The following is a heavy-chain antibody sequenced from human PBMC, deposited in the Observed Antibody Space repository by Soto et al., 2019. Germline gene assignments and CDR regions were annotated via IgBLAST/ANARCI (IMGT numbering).Heavy chain of an antibody. Sequence: PSETLSLTCIVSNFSISSGYYWGWIRQSPGKGLEWIATIYHTGHTYYNPSLKSRVTISVDTSENHFSLKLSSVTAADTAFYYCARVMGDFSLPGSLDFDFWGQGTLVTVPS. CDR2: IYHTGHT. D-gene: IGHD3-16*01. J-gene: IGHJ4*02. V-gene: IGHV4-38-2*02. CDR3: ARVMGDFSLPGSLDFDF. CDR1: NFSISSGYY.